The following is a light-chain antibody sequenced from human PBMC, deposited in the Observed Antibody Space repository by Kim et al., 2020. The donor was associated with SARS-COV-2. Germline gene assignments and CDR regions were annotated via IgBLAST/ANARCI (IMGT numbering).Light chain of an antibody. CDR1: QGISNH. V-gene: IGKV1-16*01. CDR2: AAS. J-gene: IGKJ4*01. CDR3: QHYNSYPLT. Sequence: ASIGDSFTIPCRASQGISNHLAWFQQKPGKATKSLIYAASSLQSGVPSRFSGRGSGTDFTLTIDGLQPEDFATYYCQHYNSYPLTFGGVTKVDIK.